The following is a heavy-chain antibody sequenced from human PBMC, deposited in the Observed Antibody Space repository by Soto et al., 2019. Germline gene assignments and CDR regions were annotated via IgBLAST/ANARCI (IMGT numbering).Heavy chain of an antibody. V-gene: IGHV3-23*01. J-gene: IGHJ4*02. CDR3: ARYISGPTVFYFDF. D-gene: IGHD3-3*01. CDR1: GFTFRSYA. CDR2: ITYNGDNT. Sequence: EVQLLESGGGLVQPGGSLRLSCSASGFTFRSYAMTWIRQAPGKGLEWVSVITYNGDNTYYADSAKGRFIISRDNSKDTVHLQMNSLSAEDTAIYYCARYISGPTVFYFDFWGPGGLVTVSS.